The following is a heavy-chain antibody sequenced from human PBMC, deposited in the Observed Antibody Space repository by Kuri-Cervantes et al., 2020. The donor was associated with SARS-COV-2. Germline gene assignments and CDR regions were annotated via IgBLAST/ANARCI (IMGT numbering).Heavy chain of an antibody. V-gene: IGHV3-23*01. CDR1: GFTFSRYA. J-gene: IGHJ3*02. Sequence: GGSLRLSCAASGFTFSRYAMHWVRQAPGKGLEWVSAISGSGGSTYYADSVKGRFTISRDNSKNTLYLQMNSLRAEDTAVYYCANLQWLLIDDAFDIWGQGTMVTVSS. D-gene: IGHD3-22*01. CDR3: ANLQWLLIDDAFDI. CDR2: ISGSGGST.